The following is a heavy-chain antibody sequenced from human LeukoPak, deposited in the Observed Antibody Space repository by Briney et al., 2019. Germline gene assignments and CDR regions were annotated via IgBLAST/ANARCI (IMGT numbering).Heavy chain of an antibody. Sequence: GGSLRLSCAASGLTFSSHWMHWVRQAPGKGLEWVAVISYDGSNKYYADSVKGRFTISRDNSKNTLYLQMNSLRAEDTAVYYCARAQHYYDSSGYYFDYWGQGTLVTVSS. CDR3: ARAQHYYDSSGYYFDY. CDR1: GLTFSSHW. J-gene: IGHJ4*02. CDR2: ISYDGSNK. D-gene: IGHD3-22*01. V-gene: IGHV3-30-3*01.